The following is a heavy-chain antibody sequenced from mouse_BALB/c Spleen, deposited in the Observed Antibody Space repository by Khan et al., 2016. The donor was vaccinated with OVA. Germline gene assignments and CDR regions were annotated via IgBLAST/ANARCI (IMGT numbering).Heavy chain of an antibody. V-gene: IGHV1-7*01. CDR1: GYTFTTYW. CDR2: INPTSGYT. J-gene: IGHJ2*01. Sequence: VQLQESGAELAKPGASVKMSCKASGYTFTTYWMHWVKQRPGQGLEWIGSINPTSGYTDYNEKFKDRATLSADKSSSTAYMQLSSLTSEDSAGYYCTRDRIDYWGQGTTVTVSS. CDR3: TRDRIDY.